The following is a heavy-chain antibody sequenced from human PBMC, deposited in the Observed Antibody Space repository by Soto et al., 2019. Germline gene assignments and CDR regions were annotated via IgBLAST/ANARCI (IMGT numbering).Heavy chain of an antibody. Sequence: QVQLVQSGPEVRKPGASVRLSCATSGYNFNQYYIHWVRQAPGQGLEWMGIINLRGGTTEYAHKFRGRVTVTGETSTRTAYMELSSLRSEDTAVYFCAGGPDDSDVPRWDHWGQGTLITVSS. CDR3: AGGPDDSDVPRWDH. V-gene: IGHV1-46*02. CDR2: INLRGGTT. CDR1: GYNFNQYY. D-gene: IGHD4-17*01. J-gene: IGHJ4*02.